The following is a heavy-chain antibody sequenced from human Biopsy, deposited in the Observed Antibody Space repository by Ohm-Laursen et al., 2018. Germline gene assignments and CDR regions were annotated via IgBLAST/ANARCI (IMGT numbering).Heavy chain of an antibody. CDR2: INQSGST. Sequence: PGTLSLTCTVNGESSSGYFWNWIRQPPGKGLEWIGEINQSGSTKYNPSLKRRATLSADSSNSQSSLRLTSVTAADTAIYYCARGSGYFKLDVWGQGTTVTVSS. V-gene: IGHV4-34*01. J-gene: IGHJ6*02. CDR1: GESSSGYF. D-gene: IGHD5-12*01. CDR3: ARGSGYFKLDV.